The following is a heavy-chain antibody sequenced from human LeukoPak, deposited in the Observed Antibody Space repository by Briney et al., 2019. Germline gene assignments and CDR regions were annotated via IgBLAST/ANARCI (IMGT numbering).Heavy chain of an antibody. V-gene: IGHV4-59*01. Sequence: SETLSLTCTVSGGSISSYYWSWIRQPPGKGLEWIGYIYYSGSTNYNPSLKSRVTISVDTSKNQFSLKLSSVTAADTAVYYCSEISKNGPSEKFQWSGKLFWNYRNDGLGQRTT. CDR2: IYYSGST. J-gene: IGHJ6*02. D-gene: IGHD3-10*01. CDR3: SEISKNGPSEKFQWSGKLFWNYRNDG. CDR1: GGSISSYY.